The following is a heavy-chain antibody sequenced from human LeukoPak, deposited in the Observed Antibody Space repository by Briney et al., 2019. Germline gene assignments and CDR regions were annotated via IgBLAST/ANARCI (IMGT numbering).Heavy chain of an antibody. CDR1: GGSISSYI. J-gene: IGHJ2*01. CDR3: ATHYRLGTGWYFDL. Sequence: PSETLSFTGVAPGGSISSYIRSWIRQPPGKGLEWIGYIHYSGSTNYNPSLKSRVTISVDTSKNQFSLKLSSVTAADTAVYYCATHYRLGTGWYFDLWGRGTLVTVSS. CDR2: IHYSGST. V-gene: IGHV4-59*01. D-gene: IGHD7-27*01.